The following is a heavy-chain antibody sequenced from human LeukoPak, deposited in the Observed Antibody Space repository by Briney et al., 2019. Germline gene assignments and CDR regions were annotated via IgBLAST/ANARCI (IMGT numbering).Heavy chain of an antibody. J-gene: IGHJ4*02. Sequence: SQTLSLTCAISGDSVSSNSAAWNWIRQSPSRGLEWLGRTYYRSKWYNDYAVSVKSRITINPDTSKNQFSLQLNSVTPEDTAVYYCAREGGCSSTTCYEVDYWGQGTLVTVSS. CDR1: GDSVSSNSAA. D-gene: IGHD2-2*01. V-gene: IGHV6-1*01. CDR3: AREGGCSSTTCYEVDY. CDR2: TYYRSKWYN.